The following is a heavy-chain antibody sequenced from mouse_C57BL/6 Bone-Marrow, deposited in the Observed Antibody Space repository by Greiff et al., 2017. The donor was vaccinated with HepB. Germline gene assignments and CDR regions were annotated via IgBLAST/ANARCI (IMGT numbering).Heavy chain of an antibody. Sequence: VQLQQSGGDLVKPGGSLKLSCAASGFTFSSYGMSWVRQTPDKRLEWVATISSGGSYTYYPDSVKGRFTISRDNAKNTLYLQMSSLKSEDTAMYYCARPFPSSNWSWFAYWGQGTLVTVSA. CDR1: GFTFSSYG. V-gene: IGHV5-6*01. CDR2: ISSGGSYT. D-gene: IGHD4-1*01. J-gene: IGHJ3*01. CDR3: ARPFPSSNWSWFAY.